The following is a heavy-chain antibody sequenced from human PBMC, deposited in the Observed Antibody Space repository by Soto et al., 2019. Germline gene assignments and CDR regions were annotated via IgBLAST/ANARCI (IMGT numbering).Heavy chain of an antibody. J-gene: IGHJ5*01. D-gene: IGHD3-10*01. V-gene: IGHV1-69*02. Sequence: QVQLVQSGAEVKKPGSSVKVSCKASGDTFNFYTINWVRQAPGLGLEWMGRFNPILSFSNSALKFQVRVTLTADKSTSTAYMGLRILTSEATAMYYCATTFGSGSRAFDSRGQRALVTVSS. CDR1: GDTFNFYT. CDR3: ATTFGSGSRAFDS. CDR2: FNPILSFS.